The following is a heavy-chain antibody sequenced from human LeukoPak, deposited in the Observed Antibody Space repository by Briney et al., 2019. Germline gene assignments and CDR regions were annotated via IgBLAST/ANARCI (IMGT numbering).Heavy chain of an antibody. J-gene: IGHJ4*02. D-gene: IGHD4-23*01. CDR2: ISGSGGST. CDR1: GFTFSSYS. V-gene: IGHV3-21*01. Sequence: TGGSLRLSCAASGFTFSSYSMNWVRQAPGKGLEWVSAISGSGGSTYYADSVKGRFTISRDNAKNSLYLQMNSLRAEDTAVYFCVRAIGSNTLWGQGTLVTVSS. CDR3: VRAIGSNTL.